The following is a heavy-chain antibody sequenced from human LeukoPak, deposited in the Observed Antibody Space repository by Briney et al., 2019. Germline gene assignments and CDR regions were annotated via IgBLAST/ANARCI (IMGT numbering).Heavy chain of an antibody. D-gene: IGHD3-10*01. J-gene: IGHJ4*02. V-gene: IGHV4-34*01. CDR1: GGSFSGYY. CDR3: ARGSGDFGLTLVRGVPLLDY. Sequence: SETLSLTCAVYGGSFSGYYWSWIRQPPGKGLEWIGEINHSGSTNYNPSLKSRVTISVDTSKNQFSLKLRSVTAADPAVYYCARGSGDFGLTLVRGVPLLDYWGQGTLVTVSS. CDR2: INHSGST.